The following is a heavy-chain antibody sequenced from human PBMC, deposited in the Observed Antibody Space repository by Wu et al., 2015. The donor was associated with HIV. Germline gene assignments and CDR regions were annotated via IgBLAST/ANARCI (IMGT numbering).Heavy chain of an antibody. V-gene: IGHV1-18*01. CDR1: GYIFNQYG. CDR3: ARGPTGGRSYLDF. Sequence: QVQLMQSESEMKKPGASVRVSCKVSGYIFNQYGLHWVRQAPGQRPEWMGWVRPYNGDTNYSEKFQGRVTMKKDTNTNTAYLELRSLTSDDTALYFCARGPTGGRSYLDFWGRGNAGLRLL. D-gene: IGHD7-27*01. CDR2: VRPYNGDT. J-gene: IGHJ4*02.